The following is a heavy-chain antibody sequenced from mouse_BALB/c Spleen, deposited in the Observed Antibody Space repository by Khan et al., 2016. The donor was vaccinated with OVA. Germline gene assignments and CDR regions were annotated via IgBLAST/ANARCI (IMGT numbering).Heavy chain of an antibody. D-gene: IGHD2-1*01. CDR2: IRNSGNT. CDR1: GSSIPSDYA. J-gene: IGHJ1*01. Sequence: EVQLQESGPGLVKPSQSLALTCTVSGSSIPSDYAWNWIRQFPGSKLEWMGYIRNSGNTSYNPSLKSRITITRDTSKNQFFLQLNSVTTEDTATYYCAGDGNWYFDVGGAGTTVTVSA. V-gene: IGHV3-2*02. CDR3: AGDGNWYFDV.